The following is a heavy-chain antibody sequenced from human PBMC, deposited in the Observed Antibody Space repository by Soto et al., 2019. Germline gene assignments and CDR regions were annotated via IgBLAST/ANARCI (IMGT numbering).Heavy chain of an antibody. J-gene: IGHJ5*02. V-gene: IGHV4-59*01. CDR3: ARGRIAADPTGNWFDP. D-gene: IGHD6-13*01. Sequence: SETLSLTCTVSGGSISSYYWSWIRQPPGKGLEWIGYIYYSGSTNYNPSLKSRVTISVDTSKNQFSLKLSSVTAADTAVYYCARGRIAADPTGNWFDPWGQGTLVTVS. CDR1: GGSISSYY. CDR2: IYYSGST.